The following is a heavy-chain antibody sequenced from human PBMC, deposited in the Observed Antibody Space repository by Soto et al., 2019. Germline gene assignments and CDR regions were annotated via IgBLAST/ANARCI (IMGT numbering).Heavy chain of an antibody. CDR2: IYPGDSDT. J-gene: IGHJ6*02. Sequence: PGESLKISCKGSGDSFSNYWIAWVRQMPGKGLEWMGIIYPGDSDTRYSPSFQGQVTISADTSINTVYLQWSSLKASDTAIYYCAASIFYYGMDVWGQGTTVTVSS. V-gene: IGHV5-51*01. CDR3: AASIFYYGMDV. CDR1: GDSFSNYW.